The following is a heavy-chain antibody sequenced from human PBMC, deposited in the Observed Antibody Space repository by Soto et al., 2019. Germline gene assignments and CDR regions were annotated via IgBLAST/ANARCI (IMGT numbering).Heavy chain of an antibody. CDR1: GFILSSYA. CDR2: VSAGGDMK. CDR3: ARGDRGGSGSPASYYYSGLDV. D-gene: IGHD3-10*01. V-gene: IGHV3-23*01. Sequence: DVQLLESGGDLVQPGGSLSLSCTASGFILSSYAMSWVRQAPGKGLEWVSSVSAGGDMKDNSDSVKGRFTIARDNSNNALCLQMNSLRIEDTALYYCARGDRGGSGSPASYYYSGLDVWGQGTTVTVS. J-gene: IGHJ6*02.